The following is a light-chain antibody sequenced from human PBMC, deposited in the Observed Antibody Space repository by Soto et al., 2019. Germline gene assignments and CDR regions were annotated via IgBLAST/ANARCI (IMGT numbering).Light chain of an antibody. CDR3: LQDYNYPQT. V-gene: IGKV1-6*01. CDR2: AAS. J-gene: IGKJ1*01. Sequence: AIQMTQSPSSLSASVGDRVTITFRASQGSGDDLGWYQQKPGKAPKPLIYAASSLQSGVPSRFSGSGSGTDFTLTISRLQPEDFATYYCLQDYNYPQTFGQGTKVDIK. CDR1: QGSGDD.